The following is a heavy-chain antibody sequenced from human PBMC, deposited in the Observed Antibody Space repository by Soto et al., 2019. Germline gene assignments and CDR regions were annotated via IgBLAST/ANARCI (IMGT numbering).Heavy chain of an antibody. CDR1: GYTFTSYG. V-gene: IGHV1-18*01. J-gene: IGHJ4*02. CDR2: ISAYNGNT. D-gene: IGHD2-2*01. Sequence: ASVKVSCKASGYTFTSYGISWVRQAPGQGLEWMGWISAYNGNTNYAQKLQGRVTMTTDTSTSTAYMELRSLRSDDTAVYYCARERLGYCSSTSCLDFDYWGQGTLVTVSS. CDR3: ARERLGYCSSTSCLDFDY.